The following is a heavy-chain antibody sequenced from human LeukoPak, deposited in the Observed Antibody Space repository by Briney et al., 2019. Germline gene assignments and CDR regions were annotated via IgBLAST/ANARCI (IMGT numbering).Heavy chain of an antibody. Sequence: PSETLSLTCTVSGGSISSYYWSWIRQPPGKGLEWIGYIYYSGSTNYNPSLKGRVTISVDTSKNQFSLKLSSVTAADTAVYYCARSGDFWSGYTYSSYYYYGMDVWGQGTTVTVSS. CDR3: ARSGDFWSGYTYSSYYYYGMDV. D-gene: IGHD3-3*01. CDR1: GGSISSYY. J-gene: IGHJ6*02. V-gene: IGHV4-59*01. CDR2: IYYSGST.